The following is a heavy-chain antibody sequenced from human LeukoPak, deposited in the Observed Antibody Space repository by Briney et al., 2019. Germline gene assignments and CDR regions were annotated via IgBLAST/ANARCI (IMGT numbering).Heavy chain of an antibody. Sequence: GGSLRLSCAASGFTFSSYGMSWVRQAPGKGLEWVSAISGSGGSTYYADSVKGRFTISRDNSKNTLYLQMNSLRAEDTAVYYCAKEGVGSSGYSYYFDYWGQGTLVTVSS. CDR2: ISGSGGST. CDR1: GFTFSSYG. CDR3: AKEGVGSSGYSYYFDY. J-gene: IGHJ4*02. D-gene: IGHD3-22*01. V-gene: IGHV3-23*01.